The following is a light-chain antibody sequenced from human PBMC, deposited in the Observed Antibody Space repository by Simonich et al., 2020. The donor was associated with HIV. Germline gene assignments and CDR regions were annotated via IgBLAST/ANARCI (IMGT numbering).Light chain of an antibody. Sequence: NFMLTQPHSVSESPGKTVTISCTRSSGSIASNYVQWYQQSPGSSPTTVIYEDNQRPAAVPDRFSGSIDSSSNSASLTISGLKTEDEADYYCQSYDSSNHWVFGGGTKLTVL. CDR3: QSYDSSNHWV. CDR1: SGSIASNY. J-gene: IGLJ3*02. CDR2: EDN. V-gene: IGLV6-57*01.